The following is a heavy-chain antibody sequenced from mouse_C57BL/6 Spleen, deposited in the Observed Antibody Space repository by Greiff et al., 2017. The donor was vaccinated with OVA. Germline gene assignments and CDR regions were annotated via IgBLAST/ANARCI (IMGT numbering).Heavy chain of an antibody. V-gene: IGHV1-82*01. J-gene: IGHJ4*01. CDR1: GYAFSSSW. D-gene: IGHD1-1*01. CDR3: ARNPYYGSSYGYAMDY. CDR2: IYPGDGDT. Sequence: VKVVESGPELVKPGASVKISCKASGYAFSSSWMNWVKQRPGKGLEWIGRIYPGDGDTNYNGKFKGKATLTADKSSSTAYMQLSSLTSEDSAVYFCARNPYYGSSYGYAMDYWGQGTSVTVSS.